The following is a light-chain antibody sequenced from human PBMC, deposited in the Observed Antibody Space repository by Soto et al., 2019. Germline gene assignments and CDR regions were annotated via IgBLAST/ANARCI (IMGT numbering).Light chain of an antibody. V-gene: IGLV1-40*01. CDR3: QYYDSSLSGVV. J-gene: IGLJ2*01. Sequence: QSVLTQPPSVSGAPGQRVTISCTGSSSNIGAGYDVHWYQQLPGTAHKLLIYGNSNPPPGVPDRFSGSKSGTSASLDITGLQAEDEADYYCQYYDSSLSGVVFGGGTKLTVL. CDR1: SSNIGAGYD. CDR2: GNS.